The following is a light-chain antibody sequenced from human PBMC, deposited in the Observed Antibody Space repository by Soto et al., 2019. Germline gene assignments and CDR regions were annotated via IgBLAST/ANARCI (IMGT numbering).Light chain of an antibody. J-gene: IGKJ3*01. CDR1: QSVRSSY. CDR3: QQYGSSPFT. V-gene: IGKV3-20*01. CDR2: GAS. Sequence: EIVLTQSPGTLSLSPGERATLSCRASQSVRSSYLAWYQQKHGQTPRLLFYGASSRATGIPDRFSGSGSGTDFTLTSSILEPEDFAVYYCQQYGSSPFTFGPGTKVDIK.